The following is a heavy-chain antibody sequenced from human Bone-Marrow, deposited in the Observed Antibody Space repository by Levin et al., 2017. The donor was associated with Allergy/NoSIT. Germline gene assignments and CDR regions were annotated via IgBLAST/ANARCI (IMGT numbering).Heavy chain of an antibody. D-gene: IGHD2-21*01. CDR1: GFTFSNFA. Sequence: GESLKISCAASGFTFSNFAMNWVRQAPGKGLEWLSVIGNRGGHTYYGESVRGRFTISRDNSRKMLYLQMNSLTVEDTAVYYCARDLVMWPPLESNDYGFDVWGQGTTVTVSS. CDR2: IGNRGGHT. V-gene: IGHV3-23*01. J-gene: IGHJ6*02. CDR3: ARDLVMWPPLESNDYGFDV.